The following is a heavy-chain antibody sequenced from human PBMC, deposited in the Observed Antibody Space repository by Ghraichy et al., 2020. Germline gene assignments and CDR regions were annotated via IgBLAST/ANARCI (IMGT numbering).Heavy chain of an antibody. J-gene: IGHJ4*02. CDR1: GFTFSHYD. V-gene: IGHV3-48*02. Sequence: LSLTCAASGFTFSHYDMNWVRQAPGKGLEWVSYISSSHDTTYYADSVKGRFTVSRDNVKNSLYLQMNSLRDEDTAVYFCAREVVYLDNWGQGTLVTVPS. D-gene: IGHD3-22*01. CDR2: ISSSHDTT. CDR3: AREVVYLDN.